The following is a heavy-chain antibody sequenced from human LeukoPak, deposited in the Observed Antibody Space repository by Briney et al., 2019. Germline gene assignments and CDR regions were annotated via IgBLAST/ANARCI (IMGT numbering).Heavy chain of an antibody. D-gene: IGHD3-10*01. CDR2: ISTSGRAT. J-gene: IGHJ4*02. CDR3: ARDKMGSYEQ. CDR1: GFAFSTYA. Sequence: PGGSLRLSCAASGFAFSTYAMTWVRQAPEKGLQWVSTISTSGRATYYADSVEGRFTISRDNSKNTLYLQMNSLRADDTAVYYCARDKMGSYEQWGQGTLVTVSS. V-gene: IGHV3-23*01.